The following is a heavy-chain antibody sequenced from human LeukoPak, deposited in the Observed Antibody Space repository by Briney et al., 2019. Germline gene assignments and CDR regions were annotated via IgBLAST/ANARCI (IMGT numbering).Heavy chain of an antibody. V-gene: IGHV3-30*18. CDR2: ISYDGSYK. CDR1: GFTFSSYG. D-gene: IGHD3-22*01. Sequence: GRSLRLSCAASGFTFSSYGMHWVRQAPGKGLEWVALISYDGSYKYYADSVKGRFTISRDNSKNTLYLQMNSLRAEDTAVYYCAKAPKFYYDIQDYWGQGTLVTVSS. J-gene: IGHJ4*02. CDR3: AKAPKFYYDIQDY.